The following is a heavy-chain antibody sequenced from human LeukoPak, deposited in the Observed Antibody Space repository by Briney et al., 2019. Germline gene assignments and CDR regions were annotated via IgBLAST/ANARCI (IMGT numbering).Heavy chain of an antibody. Sequence: SETLSLTCTVSGGSISSYYWSWIRHPPGQGLEWIGYIYYSGSTNYNPSLKSRATISVETSKNQFSLKLSSVTAADTAVYYCAKYYYVSSGYGAFDIWGQGTMVTVSS. V-gene: IGHV4-59*01. CDR3: AKYYYVSSGYGAFDI. D-gene: IGHD3-22*01. CDR2: IYYSGST. CDR1: GGSISSYY. J-gene: IGHJ3*02.